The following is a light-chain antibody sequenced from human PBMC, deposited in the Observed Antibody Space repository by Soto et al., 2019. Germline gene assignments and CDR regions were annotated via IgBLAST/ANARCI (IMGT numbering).Light chain of an antibody. Sequence: EIVLTQSPATLSLSPGERATLSCRASQSVSSLLAWYQQKPGQAPRLLIYDASSRATGIPTRFSGSGSGTDFTLTIRSLEPEDFAVYYCQQRSNWPLTFGGGTKVEIK. V-gene: IGKV3-11*01. CDR1: QSVSSL. J-gene: IGKJ4*01. CDR3: QQRSNWPLT. CDR2: DAS.